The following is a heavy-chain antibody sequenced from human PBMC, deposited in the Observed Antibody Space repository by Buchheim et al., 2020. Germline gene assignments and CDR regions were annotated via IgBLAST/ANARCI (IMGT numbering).Heavy chain of an antibody. V-gene: IGHV4-61*02. Sequence: QVQLQESGPGLVKPSQTLSLTCTVSGGSISSGSYYWSWIRQPAGKGLEWIGRIYTSGSTNYNPSLKSRVTISVDTSKNQFYLKLSSVTAADTAVYYCARDRGDSSGWYRYYFDYWGQGTL. CDR2: IYTSGST. CDR1: GGSISSGSYY. J-gene: IGHJ4*02. CDR3: ARDRGDSSGWYRYYFDY. D-gene: IGHD6-19*01.